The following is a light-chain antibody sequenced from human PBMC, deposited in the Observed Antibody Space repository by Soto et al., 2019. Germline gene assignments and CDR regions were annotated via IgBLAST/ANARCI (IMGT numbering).Light chain of an antibody. Sequence: EIVLTQSPGTLSLSPGERATLSCRASESVSGNYLAWYQQKPGQAPRLLIYRASSRATGIPDRFSGSGSGTDFSLIISRMEAEDFAVYYCQQYGGSSSWTFGQGTKVEIK. J-gene: IGKJ1*01. CDR2: RAS. CDR3: QQYGGSSSWT. V-gene: IGKV3-20*01. CDR1: ESVSGNY.